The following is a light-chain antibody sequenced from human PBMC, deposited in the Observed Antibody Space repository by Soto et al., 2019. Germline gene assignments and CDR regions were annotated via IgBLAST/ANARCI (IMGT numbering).Light chain of an antibody. CDR3: QQYGSSPIT. J-gene: IGKJ3*01. Sequence: ETVLTQSPGTLSLSPGERATLSCRASQSVSSSYLAWYQQKPGQAPRLLIYGASSRATGIPDRFSGSGSGTDFTLTISRLEPEDFEVYYGQQYGSSPITFGPGTKVDIK. CDR2: GAS. CDR1: QSVSSSY. V-gene: IGKV3-20*01.